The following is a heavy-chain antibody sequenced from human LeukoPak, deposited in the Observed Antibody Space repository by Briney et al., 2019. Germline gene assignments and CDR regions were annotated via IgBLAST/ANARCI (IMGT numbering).Heavy chain of an antibody. D-gene: IGHD2-15*01. CDR3: ARVCKWWCPDY. V-gene: IGHV4-39*07. CDR1: GGSISSYY. Sequence: SETLSLTCTVSGGSISSYYWGWIRQPPGKGLEWIGSIYHNGSTYYNPSLKSRVTISLDRSKNQFSLKLNSVTAADTAVYYCARVCKWWCPDYWGQGTLVTVSS. J-gene: IGHJ4*02. CDR2: IYHNGST.